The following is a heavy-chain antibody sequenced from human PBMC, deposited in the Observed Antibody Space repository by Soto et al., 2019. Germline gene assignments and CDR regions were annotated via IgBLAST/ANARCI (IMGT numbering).Heavy chain of an antibody. V-gene: IGHV4-34*01. Sequence: SSETLSLTCAVYGVSFSDYYWSWVRQPPGKGLEWIGEINHSGSTNYNASLQSRATISVDTSKNQFSLKMRSVTAADTSMYYCAGFFGYKYGRVDPWGQGSQVTVS. D-gene: IGHD5-18*01. CDR1: GVSFSDYY. J-gene: IGHJ5*02. CDR3: AGFFGYKYGRVDP. CDR2: INHSGST.